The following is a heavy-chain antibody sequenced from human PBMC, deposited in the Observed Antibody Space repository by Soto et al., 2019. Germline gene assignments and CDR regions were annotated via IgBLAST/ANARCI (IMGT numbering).Heavy chain of an antibody. CDR3: ARGGSYGPSIDP. J-gene: IGHJ5*02. CDR1: GGTFSSYA. CDR2: IIPIFGTA. Sequence: SVKVSCKASGGTFSSYAISWVRQAPGQGLEWMGGIIPIFGTANYAQKFQGRVTITADESTSTAYMELSSLRSDDTAVYYCARGGSYGPSIDPWGQGTLVTVSS. D-gene: IGHD1-26*01. V-gene: IGHV1-69*13.